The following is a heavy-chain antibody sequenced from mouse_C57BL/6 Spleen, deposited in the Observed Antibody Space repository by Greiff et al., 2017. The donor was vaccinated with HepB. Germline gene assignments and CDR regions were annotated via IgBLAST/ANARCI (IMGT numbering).Heavy chain of an antibody. J-gene: IGHJ1*03. D-gene: IGHD2-4*01. V-gene: IGHV1-78*01. CDR2: IYPRDGST. Sequence: LVKPGASVKISCKVSGYTFTDHTIHWMKQRPEQGLEWIGYIYPRDGSTKYNEKFKGKATLTADKSSSTAYMQLNSLTSEDSAVYFCAREGDYDYFYWYFDVWGTGTTVTVSS. CDR3: AREGDYDYFYWYFDV. CDR1: GYTFTDHT.